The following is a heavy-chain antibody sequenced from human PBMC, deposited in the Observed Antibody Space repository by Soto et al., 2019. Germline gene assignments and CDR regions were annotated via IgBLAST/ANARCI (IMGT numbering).Heavy chain of an antibody. CDR2: INHSGST. CDR3: ARGGVLLHFDCFAL. J-gene: IGHJ5*02. CDR1: GGSFSGYC. V-gene: IGHV4-34*01. D-gene: IGHD3-9*01. Sequence: SETLSLTCAVYGGSFSGYCWSWIRQPPGKGLEWIGEINHSGSTNYNPSLKSRVTISVDTSKNQFSLKLSSVTAADTAVYYCARGGVLLHFDCFALCGHGTLVTVS.